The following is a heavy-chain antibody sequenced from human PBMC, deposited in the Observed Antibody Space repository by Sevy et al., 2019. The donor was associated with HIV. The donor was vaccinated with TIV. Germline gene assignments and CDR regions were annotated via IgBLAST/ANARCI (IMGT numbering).Heavy chain of an antibody. CDR3: ARDLFDHGAFDI. CDR1: GDSMSTYY. D-gene: IGHD3-9*01. Sequence: SETLSLTCTVSGDSMSTYYWNWIRQTPGKGLEWIGYISYSGITNYSPSLKRRITISVDTYKNQFPLKLSSMTAADTAVYFWARDLFDHGAFDIWGPGTLVTVSS. V-gene: IGHV4-59*01. CDR2: ISYSGIT. J-gene: IGHJ3*02.